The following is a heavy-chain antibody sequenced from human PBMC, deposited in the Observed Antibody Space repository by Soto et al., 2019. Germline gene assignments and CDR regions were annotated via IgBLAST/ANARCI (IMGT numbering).Heavy chain of an antibody. CDR1: GGSFSSAGYC. Sequence: SETLSLTCTVSGGSFSSAGYCWSWIRQHPGEGLEWIGFMYGSGSTSYNPSLKSRVTISVDTSKNQFSLKLTSVTAADTAVYYCARDKITGLFDYWGQGTLVTVSS. V-gene: IGHV4-31*03. D-gene: IGHD2-8*02. J-gene: IGHJ4*02. CDR3: ARDKITGLFDY. CDR2: MYGSGST.